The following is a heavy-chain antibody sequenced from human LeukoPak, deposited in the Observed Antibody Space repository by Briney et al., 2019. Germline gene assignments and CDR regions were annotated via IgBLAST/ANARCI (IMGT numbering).Heavy chain of an antibody. Sequence: SETLSLTCAVYGGSFSGYYWSWIRQPPGKGLEWIGEINHSGSTNYNPSLKGRVTISVDTSKNQFSLKLSSVTAADTAVYYCARGPLGYSSSWYGYWGQGTLVTVSS. CDR2: INHSGST. J-gene: IGHJ4*02. V-gene: IGHV4-34*01. D-gene: IGHD6-13*01. CDR3: ARGPLGYSSSWYGY. CDR1: GGSFSGYY.